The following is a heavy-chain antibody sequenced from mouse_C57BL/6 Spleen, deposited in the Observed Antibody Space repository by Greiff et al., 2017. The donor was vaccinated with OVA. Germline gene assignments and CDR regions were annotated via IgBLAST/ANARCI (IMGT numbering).Heavy chain of an antibody. D-gene: IGHD2-1*01. CDR1: GFTFSSYG. Sequence: DVMLVESGGDLVKPGGSLKLSCAASGFTFSSYGMSWVRQTPDKRLEWVATISSGGSYTYYPDSVKGRFTISRDNAKNTLYLQMSSLKSEDTAMYYCARQSYGNYDYWGQGTTLTVSS. J-gene: IGHJ2*01. V-gene: IGHV5-6*02. CDR3: ARQSYGNYDY. CDR2: ISSGGSYT.